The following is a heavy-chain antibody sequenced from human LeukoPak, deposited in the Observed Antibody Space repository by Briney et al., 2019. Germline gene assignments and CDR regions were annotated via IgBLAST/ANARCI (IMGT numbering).Heavy chain of an antibody. V-gene: IGHV3-11*01. CDR3: ARDPLGEEGATMRGGYGDDY. J-gene: IGHJ4*02. Sequence: PGGSLRLSCAASGFTFSDYYMSWIRQAPGKGLEWVSYISSSGSTIYYADSVKGRFTISRDNAKNSLYLQMNSLRAEDTAVYYCARDPLGEEGATMRGGYGDDYWGQGTLVTVSS. D-gene: IGHD1-26*01. CDR2: ISSSGSTI. CDR1: GFTFSDYY.